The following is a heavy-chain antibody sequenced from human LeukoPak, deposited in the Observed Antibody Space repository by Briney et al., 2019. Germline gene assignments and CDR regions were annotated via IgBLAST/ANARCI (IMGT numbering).Heavy chain of an antibody. J-gene: IGHJ4*02. CDR2: ISSSSSYI. CDR1: GFTFSSYS. Sequence: GGSLRLSCAASGFTFSSYSMHWVRQSPGKGLEWVSSISSSSSYIYYADSVKGRFTISRGNAKNSLYLQMNSLRAEDTAVYYCARPWPDYGDYYDYWGQGTLVTVSS. D-gene: IGHD4-17*01. V-gene: IGHV3-21*01. CDR3: ARPWPDYGDYYDY.